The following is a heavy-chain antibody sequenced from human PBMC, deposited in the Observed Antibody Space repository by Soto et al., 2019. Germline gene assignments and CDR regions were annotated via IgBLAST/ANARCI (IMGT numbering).Heavy chain of an antibody. CDR3: ARDFKESQYYYYCMDV. V-gene: IGHV3-21*06. CDR1: GFTFSSYI. J-gene: IGHJ6*03. D-gene: IGHD3-10*01. CDR2: ISSGGEYT. Sequence: GGSLRLSCVVSGFTFSSYIMNWVRQAPGKGLEWVSSISSGGEYTYYADSVKGRFTISRDNAKNSVYLQMNSLTAEDTALYYCARDFKESQYYYYCMDVWGKGTTVTVSS.